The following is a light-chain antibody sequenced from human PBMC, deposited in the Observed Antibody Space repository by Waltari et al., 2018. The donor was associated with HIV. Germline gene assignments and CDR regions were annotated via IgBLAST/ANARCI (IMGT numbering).Light chain of an antibody. CDR3: SSYTSRNTIL. CDR1: TTDIGSYKY. J-gene: IGLJ1*01. V-gene: IGLV2-14*03. CDR2: DVA. Sequence: QSALTQPASASGSPGQSITIPCTGSTTDIGSYKYVSWYQRHPGKVPKLLIYDVAYRPSGVSNRFSASKSGNTASLTISGLQAEDEADYYCSSYTSRNTILFGTGTKVTVL.